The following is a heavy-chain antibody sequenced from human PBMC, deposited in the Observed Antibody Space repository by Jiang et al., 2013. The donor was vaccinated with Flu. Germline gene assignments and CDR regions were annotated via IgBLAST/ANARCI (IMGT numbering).Heavy chain of an antibody. D-gene: IGHD3-22*01. Sequence: GAEVKKPGSSVKVSCKVSGGTFTNYIIRWLRQAPGQGLEWMGRIISKLDVVEYAQKFQGRVTITADKSTSTAYMELSSLRSEDTAVFYCARDHADRGRYYYYGMDVWGQGTTVTVSS. V-gene: IGHV1-69*04. CDR1: GGTFTNYI. J-gene: IGHJ6*01. CDR2: IISKLDVV. CDR3: ARDHADRGRYYYYGMDV.